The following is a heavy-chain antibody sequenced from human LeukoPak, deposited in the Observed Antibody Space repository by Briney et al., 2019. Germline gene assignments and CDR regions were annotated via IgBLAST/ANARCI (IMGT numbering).Heavy chain of an antibody. J-gene: IGHJ4*02. V-gene: IGHV4-34*01. CDR3: ARGYSSGSYFEY. CDR2: INPSGST. D-gene: IGHD3-10*01. CDR1: GGSGSGHY. Sequence: SETLSLTCAVYGGSGSGHYWSWIRQPPGKGLEWIGEINPSGSTNHNPSLKSRVTISVGTSKNQFSLKLISVTAADTAVYYCARGYSSGSYFEYWGQGTLVTVSS.